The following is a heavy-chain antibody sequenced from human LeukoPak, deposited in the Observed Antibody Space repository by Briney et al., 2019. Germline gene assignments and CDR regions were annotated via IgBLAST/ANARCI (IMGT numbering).Heavy chain of an antibody. CDR3: ARRAGAYSHPYDY. CDR2: IKQDGSEK. D-gene: IGHD4/OR15-4a*01. Sequence: GGSLRRSCAASELTFSAYWKSWVRQAPGKGLEWVADIKQDGSEKYYVDSVKGRFTISRQNAKNSLFLQMNSLRAEDTAVYYCARRAGAYSHPYDYWGQGTLVTVSS. J-gene: IGHJ4*02. V-gene: IGHV3-7*03. CDR1: ELTFSAYW.